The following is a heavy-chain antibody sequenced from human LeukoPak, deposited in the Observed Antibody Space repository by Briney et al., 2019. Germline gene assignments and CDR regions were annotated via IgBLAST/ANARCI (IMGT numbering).Heavy chain of an antibody. CDR1: GFTFSSYA. CDR3: AKNQGYSYGYYFDY. Sequence: GGSLRLSCAASGFTFSSYAMSWVRQAPGKGLEWVSAISGSGGSTYYADSVKGRFTISRDNSKNTLYLQMNSLRAEDTAVCYCAKNQGYSYGYYFDYWGQGTLVTVSS. CDR2: ISGSGGST. J-gene: IGHJ4*02. D-gene: IGHD5-18*01. V-gene: IGHV3-23*01.